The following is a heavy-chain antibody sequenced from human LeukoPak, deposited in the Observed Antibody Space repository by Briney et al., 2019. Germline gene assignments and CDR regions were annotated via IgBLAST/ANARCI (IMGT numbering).Heavy chain of an antibody. D-gene: IGHD2-15*01. CDR2: ISGSDGST. Sequence: GGSLRLSCAASGFTFSSYSMNWVRQAPGKGLEWVSAISGSDGSTYYADSVKGRFTISRDNSKNTLYLQMNSLRAEDTAVYYCAKSKVVAATMGRFDYWGQGTLVTVSS. J-gene: IGHJ4*02. CDR1: GFTFSSYS. CDR3: AKSKVVAATMGRFDY. V-gene: IGHV3-23*01.